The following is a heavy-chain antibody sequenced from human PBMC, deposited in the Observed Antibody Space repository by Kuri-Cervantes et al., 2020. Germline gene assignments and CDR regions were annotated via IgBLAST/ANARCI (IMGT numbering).Heavy chain of an antibody. V-gene: IGHV1-18*01. CDR1: GYAFINYG. D-gene: IGHD1-14*01. J-gene: IGHJ3*01. CDR3: ARGAGIIRRSRASDV. CDR2: ISMYSDNT. Sequence: ASVKVSCKASGYAFINYGISWVRQAPGQGLEWMGWISMYSDNTYYAQKFQGRVTITADKSTSTAYMELSSLRSEETAVYYCARGAGIIRRSRASDVWGQGTMVTVSS.